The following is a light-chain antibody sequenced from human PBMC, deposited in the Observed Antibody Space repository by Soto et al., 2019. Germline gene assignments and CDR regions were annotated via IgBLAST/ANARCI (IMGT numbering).Light chain of an antibody. CDR1: NAGSRS. CDR3: QVWEATGDQVV. V-gene: IGLV3-21*01. J-gene: IGLJ2*01. CDR2: YDS. Sequence: SYELTQPPSVSVAPGETARISCGGNNAGSRSVHWYQQKPGQAPFLVIYYDSDRPSGIPERFSGSNSGNTATLIISRVEAGDEADYYCQVWEATGDQVVFGGGTKVTVL.